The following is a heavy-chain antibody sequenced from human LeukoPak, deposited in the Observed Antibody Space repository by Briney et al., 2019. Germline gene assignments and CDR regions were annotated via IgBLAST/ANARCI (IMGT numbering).Heavy chain of an antibody. D-gene: IGHD5-12*01. J-gene: IGHJ6*03. Sequence: GGSLRLSCAAAGFTFDDYNMHWVRQVPGKGLEWVSLITWNGDSTYYADSVEGRFTISRDNSKNALYLQMNSLRTEDTASYYCAKDKWLRGYYYYYMDVWGKGTTVTVSS. CDR3: AKDKWLRGYYYYYMDV. V-gene: IGHV3-43*01. CDR2: ITWNGDST. CDR1: GFTFDDYN.